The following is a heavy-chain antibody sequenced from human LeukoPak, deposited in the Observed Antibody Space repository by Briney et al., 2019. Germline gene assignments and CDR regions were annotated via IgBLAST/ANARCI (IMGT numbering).Heavy chain of an antibody. Sequence: GGSLRLSCAASGFTFSSYSMNWVRQAPGKGLEWVSSISSSSSYIYYADSVKGRFTISRDNAKNSLYLQMNSLRAEDTAVYYCARDRSVVVVANDWFDPWGQGTLVTVSS. CDR3: ARDRSVVVVANDWFDP. D-gene: IGHD2-15*01. J-gene: IGHJ5*02. CDR2: ISSSSSYI. V-gene: IGHV3-21*01. CDR1: GFTFSSYS.